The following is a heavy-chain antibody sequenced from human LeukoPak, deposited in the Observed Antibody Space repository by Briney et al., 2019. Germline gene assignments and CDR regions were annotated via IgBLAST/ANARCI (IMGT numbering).Heavy chain of an antibody. CDR1: GFTFSSYW. J-gene: IGHJ6*03. Sequence: PGGSLRLSCAASGFTFSSYWMSWVRQAPGKGLEGVANIKQDGSEKYYVDSVKGRFTISRDNAKNSLYLQMNSLRAEDTAVYYCARVGGTLADYYYYMVDWGKGTTVTVSS. D-gene: IGHD1-26*01. V-gene: IGHV3-7*04. CDR2: IKQDGSEK. CDR3: ARVGGTLADYYYYMVD.